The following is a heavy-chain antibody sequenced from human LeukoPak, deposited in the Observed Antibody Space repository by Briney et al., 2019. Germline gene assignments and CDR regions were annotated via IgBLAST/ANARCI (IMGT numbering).Heavy chain of an antibody. CDR2: INHSGST. CDR3: ARTSIYYDSSGYRS. CDR1: GGSFSGYY. J-gene: IGHJ5*02. D-gene: IGHD3-22*01. Sequence: SETLSLTCAVYGGSFSGYYWSWIRQPPGKGVEWIGEINHSGSTNYNPSLKSRVTISVDTSKNQFSLKLSSVTAADTAVYYCARTSIYYDSSGYRSWGQGTLVTVSS. V-gene: IGHV4-34*01.